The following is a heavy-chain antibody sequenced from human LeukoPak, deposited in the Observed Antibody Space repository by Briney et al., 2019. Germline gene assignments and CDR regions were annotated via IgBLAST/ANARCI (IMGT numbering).Heavy chain of an antibody. D-gene: IGHD2-2*01. J-gene: IGHJ5*02. CDR3: ARSKAHLSTSWYGTWFDP. Sequence: GSLRLSCAASGFTFSDYYMSWIRQAPGKGLEWIGSMYHSGDTYYNTSLKSRVTISVDTSKNQLSLKLSSVTAADTAVYYCARSKAHLSTSWYGTWFDPWGQGTLVTVSS. CDR1: GFTFSDYY. V-gene: IGHV4-38-2*01. CDR2: MYHSGDT.